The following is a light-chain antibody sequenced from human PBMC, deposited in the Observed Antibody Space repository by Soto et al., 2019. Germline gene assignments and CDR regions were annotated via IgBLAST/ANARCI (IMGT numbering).Light chain of an antibody. CDR2: DTN. V-gene: IGLV1-51*01. J-gene: IGLJ2*01. CDR1: TSNIGNNY. CDR3: GAWDSSLSGVL. Sequence: QSVLMQPPSVSAAPGQQVTISCSGETSNIGNNYVSWYQQLPGTAPKLLIYDTNNRPSGIPDRFSGSKSGTSATLGITGLQTGDEAVYYCGAWDSSLSGVLFGGGTKLTVL.